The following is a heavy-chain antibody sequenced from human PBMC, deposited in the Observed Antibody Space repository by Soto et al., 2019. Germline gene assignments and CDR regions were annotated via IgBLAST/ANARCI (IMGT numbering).Heavy chain of an antibody. Sequence: GESLKISCKGSGYSFTSYWIGWVRQMPGKGLEWMGIIYPGDSDTRYSPSFQGQVTISAAKSISTAYLQGSSQKASDTAMYYCARPNSDMGKYSSGWYGTPNWFDPWGQGTLVTVSS. J-gene: IGHJ5*02. CDR2: IYPGDSDT. D-gene: IGHD6-19*01. CDR3: ARPNSDMGKYSSGWYGTPNWFDP. CDR1: GYSFTSYW. V-gene: IGHV5-51*01.